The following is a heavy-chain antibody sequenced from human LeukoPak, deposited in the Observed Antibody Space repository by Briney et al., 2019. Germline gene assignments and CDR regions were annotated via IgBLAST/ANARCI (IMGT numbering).Heavy chain of an antibody. CDR3: ARGLGYSSFNWFDP. V-gene: IGHV4-34*01. CDR1: GGSFSGYY. CDR2: INHSGST. D-gene: IGHD6-13*01. Sequence: PSETLSLTCAVYGGSFSGYYWSWIRQPPGKGLEWIGEINHSGSTNYNPSLKSRVTISVDTSKNQFSLKLSSVTAADTAAYYCARGLGYSSFNWFDPWGQGTLVTVSS. J-gene: IGHJ5*02.